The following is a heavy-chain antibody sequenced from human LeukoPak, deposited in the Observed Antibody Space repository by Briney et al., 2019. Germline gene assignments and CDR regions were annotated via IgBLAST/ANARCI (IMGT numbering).Heavy chain of an antibody. Sequence: GESLKISCKASGYTFTSFWIAWVRQMPRKGLEWMGIIYPGDSDTRYSPSFQGQVTISADKSSNTASLQWSSLKASDTAMYYCARQRDGYSFDYWGQGTLVTVSS. CDR1: GYTFTSFW. CDR2: IYPGDSDT. CDR3: ARQRDGYSFDY. J-gene: IGHJ4*02. D-gene: IGHD5-24*01. V-gene: IGHV5-51*01.